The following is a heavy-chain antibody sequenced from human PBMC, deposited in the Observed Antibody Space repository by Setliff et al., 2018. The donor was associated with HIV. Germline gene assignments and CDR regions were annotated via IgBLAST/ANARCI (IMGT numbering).Heavy chain of an antibody. J-gene: IGHJ5*02. V-gene: IGHV3-74*01. CDR3: ANLWELGA. Sequence: PGGSLRLSCVASGFTFSPYWMHWVRQAPGKGLVWVSLINSDGSSTRYADSVKGRFTISRDNARTSLFLEMRSLRDEDTAVYLCANLWELGAWGQGTLVTVSS. CDR1: GFTFSPYW. D-gene: IGHD3-16*01. CDR2: INSDGSST.